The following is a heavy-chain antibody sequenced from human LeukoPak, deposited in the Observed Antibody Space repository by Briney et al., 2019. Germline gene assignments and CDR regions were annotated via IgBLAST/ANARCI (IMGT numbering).Heavy chain of an antibody. CDR2: IYYSGST. V-gene: IGHV4-59*01. D-gene: IGHD3-3*01. Sequence: PSETLSLTCTVSGGSISSYYWSWIRQPPGKGLEWIGYIYYSGSTNYNPSLKSRVTISVDTSKNQFSLKLSSVTAADTAVYYCARGASGFWYLDYWGQGTLVTVSS. CDR3: ARGASGFWYLDY. CDR1: GGSISSYY. J-gene: IGHJ4*02.